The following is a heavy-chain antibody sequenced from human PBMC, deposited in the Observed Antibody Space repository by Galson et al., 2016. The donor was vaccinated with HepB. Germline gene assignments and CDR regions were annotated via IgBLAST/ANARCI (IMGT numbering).Heavy chain of an antibody. J-gene: IGHJ4*02. V-gene: IGHV3-23*01. D-gene: IGHD3-9*01. Sequence: SLRLSCAASGFTFSSYAMSWVRQAPGKGLEWVSSSGSGGPTYYADSVKGRFTISRDNSKNKLFLQMHSLRADDTAVYYCAKSVLEYDILTGYYRRGADYWGQGTLVTVSS. CDR3: AKSVLEYDILTGYYRRGADY. CDR1: GFTFSSYA. CDR2: SGSGGPT.